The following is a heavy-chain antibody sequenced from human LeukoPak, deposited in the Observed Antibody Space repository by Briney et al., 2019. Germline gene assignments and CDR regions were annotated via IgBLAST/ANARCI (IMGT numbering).Heavy chain of an antibody. J-gene: IGHJ4*02. CDR2: IYYSGST. CDR1: GGSISSSSYY. Sequence: SETLSLTCTVSGGSISSSSYYWGWIRQPPGKGLEWIGSIYYSGSTYYNPSLKSRVTISVDTSKNQFSLKLSSVTAADTAVYYCARDRDTPGPYYWGQGTLVTVSS. D-gene: IGHD2-2*02. CDR3: ARDRDTPGPYY. V-gene: IGHV4-39*07.